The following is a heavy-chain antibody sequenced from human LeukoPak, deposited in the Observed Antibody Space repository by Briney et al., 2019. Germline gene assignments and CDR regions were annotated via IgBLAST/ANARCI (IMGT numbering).Heavy chain of an antibody. D-gene: IGHD6-19*01. V-gene: IGHV3-23*01. CDR3: AKDQYSSALYGMDV. CDR1: GFTFSSYA. CDR2: ISGSGGST. Sequence: GGSLRLSCAASGFTFSSYAMTWVRRAPGKGLEWVSDISGSGGSTYYADSVKGRFTIARDNSKNTLYLQMNSLSAEDAAVYYCAKDQYSSALYGMDVWSQGTTVTVSS. J-gene: IGHJ6*02.